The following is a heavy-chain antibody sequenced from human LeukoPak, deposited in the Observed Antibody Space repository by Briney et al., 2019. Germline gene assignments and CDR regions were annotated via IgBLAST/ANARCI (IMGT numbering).Heavy chain of an antibody. Sequence: GGSLRLSCAASGFTFSSYSMNWVRQAPGKGLEWVSYISSSSSTIYYADSVKGRFTISRDNAKNSLYLQMNSLRAEDTAVYYCARAGDCSSTSCYTRVFDYWGQGTLVTVSS. D-gene: IGHD2-2*01. CDR3: ARAGDCSSTSCYTRVFDY. J-gene: IGHJ4*02. CDR1: GFTFSSYS. CDR2: ISSSSSTI. V-gene: IGHV3-48*04.